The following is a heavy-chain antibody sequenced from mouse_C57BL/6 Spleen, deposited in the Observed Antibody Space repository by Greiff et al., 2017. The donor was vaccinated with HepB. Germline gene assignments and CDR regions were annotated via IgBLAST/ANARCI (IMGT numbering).Heavy chain of an antibody. Sequence: VQLQQPGTELVKPGASVKLSCKASGYTFTSYWMHWVKQRPGQGLEWIGNINPSNGGTNYNEKFKSKATLTVDKSSSTAYMQLSSLTSEDSAVYDCAREAPYYSGSAWFAYWGQGTLVTVSA. CDR3: AREAPYYSGSAWFAY. J-gene: IGHJ3*01. CDR2: INPSNGGT. D-gene: IGHD1-1*01. V-gene: IGHV1-53*01. CDR1: GYTFTSYW.